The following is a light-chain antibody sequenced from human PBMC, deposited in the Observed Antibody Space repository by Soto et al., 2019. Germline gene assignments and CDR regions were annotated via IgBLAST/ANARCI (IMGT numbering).Light chain of an antibody. J-gene: IGKJ5*01. V-gene: IGKV3D-20*01. CDR3: QQYGSSPPIT. Sequence: EIVLTQSPATLSLSPGERATLSCGSSQSVSSSYLAWYQQKPCLAPRLLIYDASSRATGIPDRFSGSGSGTDFTLTISRLEPEYFAVYYCQQYGSSPPITFGQGTRLEIK. CDR1: QSVSSSY. CDR2: DAS.